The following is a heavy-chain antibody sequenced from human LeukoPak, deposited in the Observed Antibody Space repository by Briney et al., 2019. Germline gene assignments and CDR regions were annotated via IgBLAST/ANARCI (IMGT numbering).Heavy chain of an antibody. J-gene: IGHJ4*02. CDR1: GYTFTGYY. CDR2: INPNSGGT. Sequence: ASVKVSCKASGYTFTGYYMHWVRQAPGQGLEWMGRINPNSGGTNYAQKFQGRVTMTRDTSISAVYMELSRLRSDDTAVYYCVRGGAGEGYCSSTRCYGHDYWGQGTLVTVSS. D-gene: IGHD2-2*01. CDR3: VRGGAGEGYCSSTRCYGHDY. V-gene: IGHV1-2*06.